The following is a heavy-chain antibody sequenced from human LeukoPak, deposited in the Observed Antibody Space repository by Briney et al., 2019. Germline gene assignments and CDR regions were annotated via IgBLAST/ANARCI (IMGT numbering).Heavy chain of an antibody. Sequence: SETLSLTCTVSGGSISSYYWSWIRQPPGKGLEWVGYIYYSGSTNYNPSLKSRITISVDTSKNQFSLKLSSVTAADTAVYYCARGHDYGGNSGDFDYWGQGTLVTVSS. CDR3: ARGHDYGGNSGDFDY. CDR2: IYYSGST. J-gene: IGHJ4*02. CDR1: GGSISSYY. V-gene: IGHV4-59*01. D-gene: IGHD4-23*01.